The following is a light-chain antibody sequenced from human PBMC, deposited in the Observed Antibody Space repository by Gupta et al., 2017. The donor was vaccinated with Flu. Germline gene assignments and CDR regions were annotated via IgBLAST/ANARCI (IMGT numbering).Light chain of an antibody. Sequence: DIQMTQSPSSLSASVGDRVTITCRASQSISSYFNWYQQKPGKAPKLLIYAASSLQSGVPSRFSGSGSGTEFTLTISSLQPEDFATYYCQQSYSTPPLTFGGGTKVEIK. CDR3: QQSYSTPPLT. CDR2: AAS. J-gene: IGKJ4*01. V-gene: IGKV1-39*01. CDR1: QSISSY.